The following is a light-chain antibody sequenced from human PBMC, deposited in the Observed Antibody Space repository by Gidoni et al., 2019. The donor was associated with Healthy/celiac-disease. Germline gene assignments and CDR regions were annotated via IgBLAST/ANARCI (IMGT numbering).Light chain of an antibody. J-gene: IGKJ4*01. Sequence: DMVMTQSPLSLSVTPGEPAVVSCRSSQSLLHSNGYNYLDWYLQKPGQSPQLLIYLGSNRASGVPDRFSGSGSGPDFTLKSSRVEGEDVWVYYCMQALQTRLTFGGGTKVEIK. V-gene: IGKV2-28*01. CDR1: QSLLHSNGYNY. CDR3: MQALQTRLT. CDR2: LGS.